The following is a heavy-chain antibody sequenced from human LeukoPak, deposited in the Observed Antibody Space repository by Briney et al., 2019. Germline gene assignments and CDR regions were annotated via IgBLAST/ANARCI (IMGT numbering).Heavy chain of an antibody. J-gene: IGHJ4*02. CDR3: ARVGYGSSWKDY. V-gene: IGHV4-61*01. CDR2: IYYSGST. D-gene: IGHD6-13*01. Sequence: KSSETLSLTCTVSGGSVSSGSYYWSWVRQPPGKGLEWIGYIYYSGSTNYNPSLKSRVTISVDTPKNQFSLKLSSVTAADTAVYYCARVGYGSSWKDYWGQGTLVTVSS. CDR1: GGSVSSGSYY.